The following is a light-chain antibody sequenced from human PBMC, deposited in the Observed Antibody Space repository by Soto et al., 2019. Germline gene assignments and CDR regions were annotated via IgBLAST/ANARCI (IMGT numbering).Light chain of an antibody. CDR1: QSVSSY. CDR3: XXXXNWPSMYT. CDR2: DAS. Sequence: EIVLTQSPATLSLSPGERATLSCRASQSVSSYLAWYQQKPGQAPRLLIYDASSRATGIPARFSGSGSGTDXTXXXXXXXPXDFXXXXCXXXXNWPSMYTFGQGTKLEIK. J-gene: IGKJ2*01. V-gene: IGKV3-11*01.